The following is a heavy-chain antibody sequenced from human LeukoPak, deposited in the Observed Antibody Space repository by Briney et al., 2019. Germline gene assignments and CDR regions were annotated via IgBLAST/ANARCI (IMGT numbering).Heavy chain of an antibody. CDR1: GFTFSTYW. CDR3: ARDSAGNDY. Sequence: GGSLRLSCAASGFTFSTYWMSWVRQAPGKGLEWVGNIKQDGSEKYYVDSVKGRFTISRDNAKISLYLQMNSLRAEVTAMYYCARDSAGNDYWGQGTLVTVSS. D-gene: IGHD6-13*01. J-gene: IGHJ4*02. V-gene: IGHV3-7*01. CDR2: IKQDGSEK.